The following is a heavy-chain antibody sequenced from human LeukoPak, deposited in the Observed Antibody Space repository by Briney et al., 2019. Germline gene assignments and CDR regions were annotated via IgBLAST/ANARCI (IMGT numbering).Heavy chain of an antibody. Sequence: GGSLRLSCAASGITFSNHAMTWVRQAPGKGLEWVSGITGSGANTYYAESVKGRFTISRDNSRNTLYLQMNSLKTEDTAVYYCTTEYLYSGSPTTSDYWGQGTLVTVSS. CDR3: TTEYLYSGSPTTSDY. D-gene: IGHD1-26*01. CDR2: ITGSGANT. V-gene: IGHV3-23*01. J-gene: IGHJ4*02. CDR1: GITFSNHA.